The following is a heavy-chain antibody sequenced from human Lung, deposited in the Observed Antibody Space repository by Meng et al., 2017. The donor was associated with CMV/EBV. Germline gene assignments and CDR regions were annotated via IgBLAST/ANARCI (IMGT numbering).Heavy chain of an antibody. CDR1: GFTVSSNY. D-gene: IGHD6-13*01. CDR2: ISGSGGST. Sequence: SCAASGFTVSSNYMSWVRQAPGKGLEWVSAISGSGGSTYYADSVKGRFTISRDNSKNTLYLQMNSLRAEDTAVYYCAKNQQFDYWGQGTLVTVAS. V-gene: IGHV3-23*01. CDR3: AKNQQFDY. J-gene: IGHJ4*02.